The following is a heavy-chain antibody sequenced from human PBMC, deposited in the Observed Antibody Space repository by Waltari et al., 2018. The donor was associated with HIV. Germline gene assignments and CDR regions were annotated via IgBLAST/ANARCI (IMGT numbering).Heavy chain of an antibody. CDR1: GFTFSSYA. D-gene: IGHD2-15*01. J-gene: IGHJ6*02. V-gene: IGHV3-64D*06. CDR3: VKEGGYCSGGRCYYYGMDV. Sequence: EVQLVESGGGLVQPGGSLRLSCSASGFTFSSYAMLWVRPAPGKGLEYVSAISNNGHSTYYADSVKGRFTISRDNSKNTLNLQMSSLRAEDTAVYYCVKEGGYCSGGRCYYYGMDVWGQGTTVTVSS. CDR2: ISNNGHST.